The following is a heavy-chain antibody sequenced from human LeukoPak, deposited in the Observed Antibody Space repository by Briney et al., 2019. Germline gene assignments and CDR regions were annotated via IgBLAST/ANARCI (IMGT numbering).Heavy chain of an antibody. CDR3: SRGSANYRYFDY. CDR1: GFTFSNYG. J-gene: IGHJ4*02. D-gene: IGHD3-10*01. CDR2: ISGSGTST. V-gene: IGHV3-23*01. Sequence: GGSLRLSCAASGFTFSNYGMSWVRQAPGKGLEWVSAISGSGTSTYYADAVKGRFSISRDNSKNTRYLYMNSLRAEDTAVYYCSRGSANYRYFDYWGQGTLFTVSS.